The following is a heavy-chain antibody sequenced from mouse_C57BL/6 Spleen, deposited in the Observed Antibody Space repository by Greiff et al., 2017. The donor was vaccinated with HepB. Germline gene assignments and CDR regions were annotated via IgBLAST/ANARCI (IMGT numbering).Heavy chain of an antibody. CDR3: ARSGYYGSLYAMDY. Sequence: QVQLQQSGAELARPGASVKLSCKASGYTFTSYGISWVKQRTGQGLEWIGEIYPRSGNTYYNEKFKGKATLTADKSSSTAYMELRSLTSEDSAVYFCARSGYYGSLYAMDYWGQGTSVTVSS. D-gene: IGHD1-1*01. V-gene: IGHV1-81*01. CDR1: GYTFTSYG. J-gene: IGHJ4*01. CDR2: IYPRSGNT.